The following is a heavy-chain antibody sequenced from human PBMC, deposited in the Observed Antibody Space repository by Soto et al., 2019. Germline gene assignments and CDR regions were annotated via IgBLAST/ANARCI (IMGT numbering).Heavy chain of an antibody. CDR3: ARKGRYFDWLLDY. CDR1: GGTFSSYS. D-gene: IGHD3-9*01. J-gene: IGHJ4*02. V-gene: IGHV1-69*01. Sequence: QVQLVQSGAEVMKPGSSVKVSCKASGGTFSSYSISWVRQAPGQGLEWMGGIIPIISTAKYAQKFQGRVSITADESTSTAYMEVTGLRSEDTAVYYCARKGRYFDWLLDYWGQRTLVTVSS. CDR2: IIPIISTA.